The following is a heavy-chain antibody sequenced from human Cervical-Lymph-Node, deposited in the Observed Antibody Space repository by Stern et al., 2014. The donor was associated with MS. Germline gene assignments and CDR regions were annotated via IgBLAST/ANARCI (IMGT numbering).Heavy chain of an antibody. D-gene: IGHD3-3*01. Sequence: QVTLKESGPALVKPTQTLTLTCTFSGFSLVTSGVRVSWIRQPPGKALEWLARIDCNDKPFYNTSLMTGLTTSKDTSKNQVVLTMTNVDPVDTATYYCARMMGSGYRHYFDYWGQGTPVTVS. V-gene: IGHV2-70*04. CDR2: IDCNDKP. CDR3: ARMMGSGYRHYFDY. J-gene: IGHJ4*02. CDR1: GFSLVTSGVR.